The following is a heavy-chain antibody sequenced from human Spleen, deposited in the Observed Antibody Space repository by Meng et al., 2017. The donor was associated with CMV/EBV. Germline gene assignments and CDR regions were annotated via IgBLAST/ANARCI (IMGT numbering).Heavy chain of an antibody. Sequence: SLKISCAASGFTFSSYFMHWVRQAPGKGLEWVAVTSFDGSNKFYADFVKGRFTVSRDNAKNSLYLQMNSLRAEDTAVYYCARAIGLGYWGQGTLVTVSS. CDR3: ARAIGLGY. V-gene: IGHV3-30*04. CDR1: GFTFSSYF. CDR2: TSFDGSNK. J-gene: IGHJ4*02. D-gene: IGHD6-19*01.